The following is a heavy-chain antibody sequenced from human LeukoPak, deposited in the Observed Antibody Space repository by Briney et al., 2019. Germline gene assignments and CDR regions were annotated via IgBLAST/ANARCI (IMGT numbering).Heavy chain of an antibody. D-gene: IGHD2-2*01. Sequence: PGGSLRLSCAASGFTFSSYGMSWVRQAPGKGLEWVSGISGSGGGTYYAGSVKGRFTISRDNSKNTVYLQVNSLRAEDTAVYYCARGSSAAVPWSQGTLVTVSS. CDR1: GFTFSSYG. J-gene: IGHJ5*02. CDR3: ARGSSAAVP. V-gene: IGHV3-23*01. CDR2: ISGSGGGT.